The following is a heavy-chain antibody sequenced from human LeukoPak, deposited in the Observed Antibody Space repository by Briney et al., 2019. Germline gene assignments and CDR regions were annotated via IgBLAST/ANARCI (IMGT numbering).Heavy chain of an antibody. Sequence: PGGSLRLSCAASGFTFSSYWMSWVRQAPGKGPEWVANIKQDGSEKYYVDSVKGRFTISRDNAKNSLYLQMNSLRAEDTAVYYCARGGVAVAGILSYWGQGTLVTVSS. CDR2: IKQDGSEK. V-gene: IGHV3-7*01. CDR1: GFTFSSYW. D-gene: IGHD6-19*01. J-gene: IGHJ4*02. CDR3: ARGGVAVAGILSY.